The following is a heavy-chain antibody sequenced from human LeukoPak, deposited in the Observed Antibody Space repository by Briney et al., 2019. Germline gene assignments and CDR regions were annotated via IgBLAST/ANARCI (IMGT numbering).Heavy chain of an antibody. J-gene: IGHJ4*02. Sequence: ASVKVSCKASGYTFTGYYMHWVRQAPGQGLEWMGWINPNSGGTNYAQKFQGRVTMTRDTSISTAYMELSRLRSDDTAVYYCARDSVDTAPFDYWGQGTLVTVSS. V-gene: IGHV1-2*02. CDR3: ARDSVDTAPFDY. D-gene: IGHD5-18*01. CDR2: INPNSGGT. CDR1: GYTFTGYY.